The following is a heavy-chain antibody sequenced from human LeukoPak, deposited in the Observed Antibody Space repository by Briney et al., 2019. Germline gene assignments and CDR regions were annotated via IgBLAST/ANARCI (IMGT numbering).Heavy chain of an antibody. Sequence: ASVKVSCKASGYTFTSYGISWVRQAPGQGLEWMGWISAYNGNTNYAQKLQGRVTITADEPTSTAYMELSSLRSEDTAVYYCASGDDAFDIWGQGTMVTVSS. D-gene: IGHD3-10*01. CDR3: ASGDDAFDI. J-gene: IGHJ3*02. CDR2: ISAYNGNT. CDR1: GYTFTSYG. V-gene: IGHV1-18*01.